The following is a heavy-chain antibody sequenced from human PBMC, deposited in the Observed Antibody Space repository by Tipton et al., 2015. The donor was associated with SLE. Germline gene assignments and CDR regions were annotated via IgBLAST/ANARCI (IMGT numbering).Heavy chain of an antibody. CDR3: ARGTAKYQLILSDGFDM. V-gene: IGHV4-61*02. CDR2: IYISGST. D-gene: IGHD2-2*01. Sequence: TLSLTCTVSGGSFSSGGYYWSWVRQSAGKGLEWIGRIYISGSTNYNPSFESRVTISRDTSKNQFSLKLSSVTAADSAVYYCARGTAKYQLILSDGFDMWGQGTMVTVSS. CDR1: GGSFSSGGYY. J-gene: IGHJ3*02.